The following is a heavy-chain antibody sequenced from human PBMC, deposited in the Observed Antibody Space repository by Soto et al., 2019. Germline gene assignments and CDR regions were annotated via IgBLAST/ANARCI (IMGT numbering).Heavy chain of an antibody. J-gene: IGHJ5*02. CDR2: IYWDDAK. CDR1: GFSLSTSGVG. CDR3: AHGEYYSSVDWFDP. D-gene: IGHD2-2*01. Sequence: QITLKESGPTLVKPTQTLTLTCTFSGFSLSTSGVGVGWIRQPPGKALEWLALIYWDDAKRYSPSLKSRLTITKETTKSQGGLTMTNTDPVDTATYYGAHGEYYSSVDWFDPWGQGSLVTVSS. V-gene: IGHV2-5*02.